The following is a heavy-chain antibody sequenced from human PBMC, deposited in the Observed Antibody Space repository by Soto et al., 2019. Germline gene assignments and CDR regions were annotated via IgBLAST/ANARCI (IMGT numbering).Heavy chain of an antibody. CDR1: GYTFTNYG. J-gene: IGHJ5*02. CDR3: ARVRSTVTAYNWFDP. Sequence: ASVKVSCKASGYTFTNYGVTWVRQAPGQGLEWMGWISAYNGNTNYAQNLQGRVTMTTDTSTSTAYMELRSLRSDDTAVYYCARVRSTVTAYNWFDPWGQGTLVTVSS. CDR2: ISAYNGNT. D-gene: IGHD4-17*01. V-gene: IGHV1-18*01.